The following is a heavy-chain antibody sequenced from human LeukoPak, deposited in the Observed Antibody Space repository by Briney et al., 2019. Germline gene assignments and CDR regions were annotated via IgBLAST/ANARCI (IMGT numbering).Heavy chain of an antibody. J-gene: IGHJ4*02. V-gene: IGHV5-51*01. D-gene: IGHD3-22*01. CDR1: GYSFTSYW. Sequence: HGESLKISCKGSGYSFTSYWIGWVRQMPGKGLEWMGIIYPGDSDTRYSPSFQGQVTLSADKSISTAYLQWSSLKASDTAMYYCARPHYYDSSGYYNFFDYWGQGTLVTVSS. CDR2: IYPGDSDT. CDR3: ARPHYYDSSGYYNFFDY.